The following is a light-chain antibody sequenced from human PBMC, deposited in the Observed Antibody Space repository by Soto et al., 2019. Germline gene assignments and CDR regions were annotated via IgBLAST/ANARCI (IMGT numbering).Light chain of an antibody. V-gene: IGLV2-14*03. CDR2: DVS. CDR1: SSDVGAYHS. CDR3: TSFTDTGTVI. Sequence: ALTQPASVSGSPGQSFTISCTGTSSDVGAYHSVSWYQQHPGKAPKLIIFDVSNRPSGVSDRFSGSKSGNTASLTISGLQAEDEADYYCTSFTDTGTVIFGGGTKVTVL. J-gene: IGLJ2*01.